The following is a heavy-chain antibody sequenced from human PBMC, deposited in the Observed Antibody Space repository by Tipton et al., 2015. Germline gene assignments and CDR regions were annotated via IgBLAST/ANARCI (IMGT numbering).Heavy chain of an antibody. D-gene: IGHD1-26*01. CDR3: AKGGIVGASWNWFDP. CDR1: GFSFQNYA. V-gene: IGHV3-23*01. J-gene: IGHJ5*02. CDR2: ITGSGGDVSM. Sequence: SLRLSCAASGFSFQNYAMSWVRQAPGKGLEWVSSITGSGGDVSMFFADSVKGRFTISRDNTKNTMSLQMNSLRAEDTAVYYCAKGGIVGASWNWFDPWGQGTLVTVSS.